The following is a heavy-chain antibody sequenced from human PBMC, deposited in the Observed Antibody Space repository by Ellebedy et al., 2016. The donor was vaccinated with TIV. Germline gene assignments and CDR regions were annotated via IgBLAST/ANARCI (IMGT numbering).Heavy chain of an antibody. V-gene: IGHV1-69*13. CDR1: GGTFSSYA. CDR3: ARGSYDFWSETFGGMDV. J-gene: IGHJ6*02. CDR2: IIPIFGTA. Sequence: ASVKVSCKASGGTFSSYAISWVRQAPGQGLEWMGGIIPIFGTANYAQKFQGRVTITADESTSTAYMELSSLRSEDTAVYYCARGSYDFWSETFGGMDVWGQGTTVIVSS. D-gene: IGHD3-3*01.